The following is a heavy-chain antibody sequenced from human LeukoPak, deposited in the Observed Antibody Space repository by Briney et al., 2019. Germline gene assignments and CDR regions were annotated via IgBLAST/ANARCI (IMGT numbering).Heavy chain of an antibody. D-gene: IGHD1-7*01. CDR2: NNPNSGGT. CDR1: GYTFTGYY. V-gene: IGHV1-2*02. CDR3: ARPLSSITGTTSSFDY. J-gene: IGHJ4*02. Sequence: ASVKVSCKASGYTFTGYYMHWARRAAGQGLEWMGWNNPNSGGTNYAQKFQGRVTMTRDTSISTAYMELSRLRSDDTAVYYCARPLSSITGTTSSFDYWGQGTLVTVSS.